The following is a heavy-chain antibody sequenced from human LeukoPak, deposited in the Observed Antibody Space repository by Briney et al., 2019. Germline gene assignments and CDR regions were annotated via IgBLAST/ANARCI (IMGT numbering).Heavy chain of an antibody. CDR2: IYYSGST. J-gene: IGHJ4*02. CDR1: GGSISGSSYY. D-gene: IGHD4-23*01. CDR3: ARGRGGYFDY. V-gene: IGHV4-39*02. Sequence: SETLSLTCTVSGGSISGSSYYWGWIRQPPGKGLEWIGSIYYSGSTYYNPSLKSRVTISVDTSKNQFSLKLNSVTATDTAVYYCARGRGGYFDYWGQGTLVTVSS.